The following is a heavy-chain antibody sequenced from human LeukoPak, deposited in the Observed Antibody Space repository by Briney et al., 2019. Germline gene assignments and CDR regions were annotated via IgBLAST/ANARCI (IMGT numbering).Heavy chain of an antibody. J-gene: IGHJ5*02. Sequence: GGSLRLSCAASGFTFSDYGMHWVRQAPGKGLEWVAVIWYDGSDKYYADSVKGRFTISRDNSKNTLYLQMNSLRAEDTALYYCARDPITLIRGVITPAGGRFDPWGQGTLVTVSS. CDR3: ARDPITLIRGVITPAGGRFDP. CDR1: GFTFSDYG. V-gene: IGHV3-33*01. D-gene: IGHD3-10*01. CDR2: IWYDGSDK.